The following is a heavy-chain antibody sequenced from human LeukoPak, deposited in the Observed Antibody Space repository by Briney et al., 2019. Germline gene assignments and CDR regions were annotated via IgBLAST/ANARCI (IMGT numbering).Heavy chain of an antibody. CDR1: GFTFSSYA. D-gene: IGHD3-9*01. J-gene: IGHJ4*02. V-gene: IGHV3-23*01. CDR3: AASDTYYDILTGYYPLDY. CDR2: ISDSGGST. Sequence: PGGSLRLSCAASGFTFSSYAMSWVRQPPGKGLEWVSAISDSGGSTYYAASVKGRFTISRDNSKNTLYLQMISLRAEDTAVYYCAASDTYYDILTGYYPLDYWGQGTLVTVSS.